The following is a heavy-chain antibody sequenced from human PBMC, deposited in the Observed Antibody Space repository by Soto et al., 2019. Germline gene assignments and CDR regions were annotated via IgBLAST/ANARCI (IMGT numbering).Heavy chain of an antibody. D-gene: IGHD3-22*01. J-gene: IGHJ4*02. CDR1: GFTVSSNY. Sequence: SGGSLRLSCAASGFTVSSNYMSWVRQAPGKGLEWVSVIYIGGSTYYADSVKGRFTISRDNSKNTLYLQMNSLRAEDTAVYYCARLVIYYDSSGYSKSFDYWGQGTLVTVSS. CDR2: IYIGGST. CDR3: ARLVIYYDSSGYSKSFDY. V-gene: IGHV3-53*01.